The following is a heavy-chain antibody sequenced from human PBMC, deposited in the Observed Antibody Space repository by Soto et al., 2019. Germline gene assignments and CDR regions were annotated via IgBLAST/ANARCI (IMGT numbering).Heavy chain of an antibody. CDR3: ARDLPPRIVVPTYVMDV. J-gene: IGHJ6*02. V-gene: IGHV3-30-3*01. D-gene: IGHD2-2*01. Sequence: GGSLRLSCAASGFTFSSYAMHWVRQAPGKGLEWVAVISYDGSNKYYADSVKGRFTISRDNSKNTLYLQMNSLRAEDTAVYYCARDLPPRIVVPTYVMDVWGQGTTVTVSS. CDR2: ISYDGSNK. CDR1: GFTFSSYA.